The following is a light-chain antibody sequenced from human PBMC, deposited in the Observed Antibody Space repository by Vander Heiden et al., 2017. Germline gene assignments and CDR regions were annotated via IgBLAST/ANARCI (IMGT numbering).Light chain of an antibody. CDR3: QHYGGSPLFT. J-gene: IGKJ3*01. Sequence: DIALTPSPGTLSLSPGERATLSCRASESVSSRYLAWYQQKPGQAPRLLIYGASSRATGIPDRFSGSGSGTDFTLTISRLEPEDFAVYYCQHYGGSPLFTFGPGTKVDIK. CDR2: GAS. CDR1: ESVSSRY. V-gene: IGKV3-20*01.